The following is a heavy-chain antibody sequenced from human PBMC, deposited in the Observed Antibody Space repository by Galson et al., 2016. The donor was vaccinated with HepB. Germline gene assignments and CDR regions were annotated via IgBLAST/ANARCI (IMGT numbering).Heavy chain of an antibody. CDR3: ARDLWRGGRIDY. V-gene: IGHV3-74*01. D-gene: IGHD4-23*01. CDR2: ITIDGSTT. CDR1: GFTFSNYW. Sequence: SLRLSGAASGFTFSNYWMHWVRQAPGKGLVWVSHITIDGSTTTYADSVKGRFTISRDNAKNTLYLQMNSLRAEDTAVYYCARDLWRGGRIDYWGQGTLVTVSS. J-gene: IGHJ4*02.